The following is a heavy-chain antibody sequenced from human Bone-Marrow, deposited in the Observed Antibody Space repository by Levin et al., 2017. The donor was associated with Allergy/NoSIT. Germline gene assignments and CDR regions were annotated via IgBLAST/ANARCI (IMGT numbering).Heavy chain of an antibody. Sequence: PGGSLRLSCAASGFTFSDASMSWVRQGPGKGLEWVGRIKTKSEGETKEYAAPVKGRFIISRDDSKNIMYLQMNSVKTEDTAVYYYTTDPRLRFFYYHYMDVWGAGTTVTVSS. CDR3: TTDPRLRFFYYHYMDV. J-gene: IGHJ6*03. V-gene: IGHV3-15*01. CDR2: IKTKSEGETK. CDR1: GFTFSDAS. D-gene: IGHD3-3*01.